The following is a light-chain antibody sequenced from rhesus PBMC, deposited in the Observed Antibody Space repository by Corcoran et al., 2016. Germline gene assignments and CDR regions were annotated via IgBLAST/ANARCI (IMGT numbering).Light chain of an antibody. CDR3: SSYGSGSTYI. Sequence: QAAPTQSPSVSGSPGQSVTISCTGTSSDIGANNRVSWYQQRPGKAPKLMIYDVNKRPSGVSDRFSVSKSGSTASLTISGLQAEDEADYYCSSYGSGSTYIFGDGTRLTVL. CDR1: SSDIGANNR. V-gene: IGLV2-13*03. CDR2: DVN. J-gene: IGLJ1*01.